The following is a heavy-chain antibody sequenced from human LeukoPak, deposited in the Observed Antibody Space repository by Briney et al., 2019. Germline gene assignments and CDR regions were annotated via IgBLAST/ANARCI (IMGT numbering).Heavy chain of an antibody. V-gene: IGHV4-38-2*02. J-gene: IGHJ6*04. D-gene: IGHD2-2*01. CDR2: IYHTGST. CDR1: GHSIINSFY. Sequence: SETLSLTCTVSGHSIINSFYWGWVRQPPGEGLEWIGSIYHTGSTYYNPSLKSRVTISVDTSKNQFSLRLKSVTAADTAVYYCARGYCSSAICYEMDVWGKGTTVTVSS. CDR3: ARGYCSSAICYEMDV.